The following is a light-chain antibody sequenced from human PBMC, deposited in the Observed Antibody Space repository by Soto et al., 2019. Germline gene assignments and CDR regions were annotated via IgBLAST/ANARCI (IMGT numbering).Light chain of an antibody. CDR3: QQYYSYPWT. V-gene: IGKV1-8*01. J-gene: IGKJ1*01. Sequence: AIRMTQSPSSFSASTGDRVTITCRASQGISSYLAWYQQKPGKAPKLLSYAASTLQSGVPSRFSGSGSGTDFTLTISCLQSEDFATYYCQQYYSYPWTFGQGNKVEIK. CDR2: AAS. CDR1: QGISSY.